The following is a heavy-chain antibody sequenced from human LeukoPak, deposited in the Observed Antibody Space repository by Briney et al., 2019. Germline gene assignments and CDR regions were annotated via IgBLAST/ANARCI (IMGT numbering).Heavy chain of an antibody. V-gene: IGHV3-48*02. Sequence: GGSLRLSCAASGFTFSSYSMNWVRQAPGKGLEWVSYISSSSSTIYYADSVKGRFTISRDNAKNSLYLQMNSLRDEDTAVYYCARDLNFWSGYSITPFDYWGQGTLVTVSS. CDR1: GFTFSSYS. CDR3: ARDLNFWSGYSITPFDY. J-gene: IGHJ4*02. D-gene: IGHD3-3*01. CDR2: ISSSSSTI.